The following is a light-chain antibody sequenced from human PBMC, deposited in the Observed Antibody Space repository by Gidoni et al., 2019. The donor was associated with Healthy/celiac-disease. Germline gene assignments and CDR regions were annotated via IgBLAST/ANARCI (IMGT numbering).Light chain of an antibody. V-gene: IGKV1-5*03. Sequence: IQMTQSPSTLSASVGDRVTITCRARQSISSWLAWYQQNPGKAPKLLIYKASSLESGVPSRFSGSGSGTEFTLTISSLQPDDFATYYCQQYDSYSPYTFGQGTKLEIK. J-gene: IGKJ2*01. CDR1: QSISSW. CDR3: QQYDSYSPYT. CDR2: KAS.